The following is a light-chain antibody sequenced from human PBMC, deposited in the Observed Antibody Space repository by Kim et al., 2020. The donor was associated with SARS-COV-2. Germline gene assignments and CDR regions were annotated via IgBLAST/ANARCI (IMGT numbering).Light chain of an antibody. J-gene: IGKJ2*01. Sequence: AAVGDRVHIPCRASQSISSWLAWYQQKPGKAPKLLIYKASSLESGVPSRFSGSGSGTEFTLTISSLQPDDFATYYCQQYNTYSYAFGQGTKVDIK. CDR2: KAS. CDR1: QSISSW. V-gene: IGKV1-5*03. CDR3: QQYNTYSYA.